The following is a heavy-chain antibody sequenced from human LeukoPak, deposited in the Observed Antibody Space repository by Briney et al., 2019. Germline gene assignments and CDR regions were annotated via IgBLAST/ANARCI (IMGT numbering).Heavy chain of an antibody. CDR3: TRDAEYGESLCHY. D-gene: IGHD4-17*01. V-gene: IGHV3-48*02. Sequence: GGSLRLSCAASGFIFSSYSMNWVRQAPGKGLEWVSYISSGGSTIYYADSVKGRLTISRDNDKNSLYLEMNGLRDEDTALYYCTRDAEYGESLCHYWGQGILVTVSS. CDR1: GFIFSSYS. CDR2: ISSGGSTI. J-gene: IGHJ4*02.